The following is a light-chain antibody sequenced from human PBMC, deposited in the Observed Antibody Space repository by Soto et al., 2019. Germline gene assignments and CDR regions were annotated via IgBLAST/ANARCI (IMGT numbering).Light chain of an antibody. Sequence: QSVLTQPPSVSGAPGQRVTISCTGSSSNIGAGYDVHWYQQLPGTAPKLLIYGNSNRPSGAPDRFSGSKSGTSASLAITGLQAEDEAEYYCQSYDSSLSGVVFGGGTKLTVL. CDR1: SSNIGAGYD. CDR2: GNS. J-gene: IGLJ2*01. V-gene: IGLV1-40*01. CDR3: QSYDSSLSGVV.